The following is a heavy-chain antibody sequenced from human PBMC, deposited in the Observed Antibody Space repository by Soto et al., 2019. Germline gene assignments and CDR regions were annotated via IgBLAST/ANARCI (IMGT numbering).Heavy chain of an antibody. Sequence: GGSLRLSCAASGFTFSSYAMSWVRQAPGKGLEWVSAISGSGGSTYYADSVKGRWTISRDNSKRKLYLQMNSLRAEGTADYYCAKVIARPVDYWGQGTRVTVS. D-gene: IGHD2-21*01. J-gene: IGHJ4*02. CDR2: ISGSGGST. CDR3: AKVIARPVDY. CDR1: GFTFSSYA. V-gene: IGHV3-23*01.